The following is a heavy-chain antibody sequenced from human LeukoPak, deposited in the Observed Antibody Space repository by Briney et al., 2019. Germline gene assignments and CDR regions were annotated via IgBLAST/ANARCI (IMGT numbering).Heavy chain of an antibody. CDR3: AKVGARGCSSSTCFIY. Sequence: GGSLRLSCAASGFTFRSYAMSWLRQAPGKGLEWVSAISGSGDTTYYADSVKGRFTISRDNSKNTLYLQMNSLRPEDTAVYYCAKVGARGCSSSTCFIYWGQGTLVTVSS. V-gene: IGHV3-23*01. D-gene: IGHD2-2*01. CDR2: ISGSGDTT. CDR1: GFTFRSYA. J-gene: IGHJ4*02.